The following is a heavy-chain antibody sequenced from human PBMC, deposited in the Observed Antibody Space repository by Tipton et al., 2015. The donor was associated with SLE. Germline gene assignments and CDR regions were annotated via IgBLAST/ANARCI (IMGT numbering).Heavy chain of an antibody. Sequence: TLSLTCTVSGGSVSSSSYYWGWIRQPPGEGLEWIGTISYGGNTYYNPSLKTPVTISVDTSKNQFSLKLGSVTAADTAVYYCARHLYNIGWNHFDYWGPGTLVTVSS. J-gene: IGHJ4*02. V-gene: IGHV4-39*01. CDR3: ARHLYNIGWNHFDY. CDR2: ISYGGNT. CDR1: GGSVSSSSYY. D-gene: IGHD6-19*01.